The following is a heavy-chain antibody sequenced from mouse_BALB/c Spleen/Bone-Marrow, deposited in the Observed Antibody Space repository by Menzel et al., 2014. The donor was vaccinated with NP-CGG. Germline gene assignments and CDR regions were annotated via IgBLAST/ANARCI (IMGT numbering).Heavy chain of an antibody. CDR1: GYSFTNYA. V-gene: IGHV1-67*01. Sequence: QVQLQESGPELVRPGVSVKLSCKDSGYSFTNYAMHWVKQSHAKGLEWIGVISTYSSNTNYNQKFKGKATMTVDKSSSTAYMELARLTPEYSAFYFCASAGYDYERIPCWGRGTLFPVSA. CDR2: ISTYSSNT. D-gene: IGHD2-4*01. CDR3: ASAGYDYERIPC. J-gene: IGHJ3*01.